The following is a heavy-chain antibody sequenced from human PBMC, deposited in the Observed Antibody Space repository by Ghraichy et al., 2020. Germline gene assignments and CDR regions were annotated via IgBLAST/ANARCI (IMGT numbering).Heavy chain of an antibody. D-gene: IGHD5-18*01. J-gene: IGHJ4*02. CDR2: IYYSGST. V-gene: IGHV4-39*07. CDR1: GGSISSSSYY. Sequence: SETLSLTCTVSGGSISSSSYYWGWIRQPPGKGLEWIGSIYYSGSTYYNPSLKSRVTISVDTSKNQFSLKLSSVTAADTAVYYCARFSYGQITPYFGYWGQGTLVTVSS. CDR3: ARFSYGQITPYFGY.